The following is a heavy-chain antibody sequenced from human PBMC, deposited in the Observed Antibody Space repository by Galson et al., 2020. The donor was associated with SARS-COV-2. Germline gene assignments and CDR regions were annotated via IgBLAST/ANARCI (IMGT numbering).Heavy chain of an antibody. CDR2: VSAYNGNT. V-gene: IGHV1-18*04. J-gene: IGHJ4*02. CDR1: GYTFTSYG. D-gene: IGHD5-12*01. CDR3: ARDLRRGYSGYDPNYFDY. Sequence: ASVKVSCKASGYTFTSYGISWVRQAPGQGLEWMGWVSAYNGNTNYAQKLQGRVTMTTDTSTSTAYMELRSLRSDDTAVYYCARDLRRGYSGYDPNYFDYWGQGTLVTVSS.